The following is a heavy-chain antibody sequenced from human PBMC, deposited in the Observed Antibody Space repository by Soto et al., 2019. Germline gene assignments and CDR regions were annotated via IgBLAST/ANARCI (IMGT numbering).Heavy chain of an antibody. CDR3: ATFQPHYYDSSGYTYYFDY. J-gene: IGHJ4*02. CDR1: GFTFSSYS. D-gene: IGHD3-22*01. CDR2: ISSSSSYI. V-gene: IGHV3-21*01. Sequence: PGGSLRLSCAASGFTFSSYSMNWVRQAPGKGLEGVSSISSSSSYIYYADSVKGRFTISRDNDKNSLYLQMNSLRAEDTAVYYCATFQPHYYDSSGYTYYFDYWGQGTLVTVSS.